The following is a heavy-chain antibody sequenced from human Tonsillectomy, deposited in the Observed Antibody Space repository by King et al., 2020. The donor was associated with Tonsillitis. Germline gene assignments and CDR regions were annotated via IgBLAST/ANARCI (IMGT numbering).Heavy chain of an antibody. CDR3: ARIYYSSGWYWTFDY. Sequence: VTLKESGPVLVKPTETLTLTCTVSGFSLSDGKMGVGWIRQPPGKALEWLAHIFSNDEKSCSTSLKSSLTISKDASHSPVVLTMTTVDPKDTATYYCARIYYSSGWYWTFDYWGQGTLVTVSS. V-gene: IGHV2-26*01. CDR1: GFSLSDGKMG. CDR2: IFSNDEK. J-gene: IGHJ4*02. D-gene: IGHD6-19*01.